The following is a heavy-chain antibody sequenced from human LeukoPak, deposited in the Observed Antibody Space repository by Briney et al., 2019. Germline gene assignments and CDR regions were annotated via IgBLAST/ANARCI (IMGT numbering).Heavy chain of an antibody. D-gene: IGHD5-12*01. V-gene: IGHV3-30*04. CDR2: ISYDGSNK. CDR1: GFTFSSYA. Sequence: GRSLRLSCAASGFTFSSYAMHWVRQAPGKGLEWVAVISYDGSNKYYADSVKGRFTISRDNSKNTLYLQMNSLRAEDTAVYYCAREFGYSGYDDYYYYMDVWGKGTTVTVSS. CDR3: AREFGYSGYDDYYYYMDV. J-gene: IGHJ6*03.